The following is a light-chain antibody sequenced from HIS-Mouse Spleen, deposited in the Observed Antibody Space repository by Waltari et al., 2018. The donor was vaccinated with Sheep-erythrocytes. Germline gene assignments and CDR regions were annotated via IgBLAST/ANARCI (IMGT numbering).Light chain of an antibody. V-gene: IGLV2-11*01. Sequence: QSALTQPRSVSGSPGQSVTIPCTGTSSDGGGYNHLSWYQQHPGKAPKLMIYDVSKRPSGVPDRFSGSKSGNTASLTISGLQAEDEADYYCCSYAGSYNHVFATGTKVTVL. CDR3: CSYAGSYNHV. CDR2: DVS. CDR1: SSDGGGYNH. J-gene: IGLJ1*01.